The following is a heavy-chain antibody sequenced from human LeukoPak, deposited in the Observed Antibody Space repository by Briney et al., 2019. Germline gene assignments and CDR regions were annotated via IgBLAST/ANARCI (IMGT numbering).Heavy chain of an antibody. CDR2: IYYSGST. Sequence: SQTLSLTCTVSGGSISSGGYYWSWIRQHPGKGLEWIGYIYYSGSTYYNPSLKSRVTISVDTSKNQFSLKLSSVTAADTAVYYCARATMVRGEPLDYWGQGTLVTVSS. CDR3: ARATMVRGEPLDY. CDR1: GGSISSGGYY. V-gene: IGHV4-31*03. D-gene: IGHD3-10*01. J-gene: IGHJ4*02.